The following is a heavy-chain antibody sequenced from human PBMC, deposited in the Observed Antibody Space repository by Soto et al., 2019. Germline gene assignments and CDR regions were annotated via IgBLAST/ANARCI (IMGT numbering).Heavy chain of an antibody. CDR1: GDSIISSDFY. D-gene: IGHD2-2*02. CDR2: IFYLGSS. CDR3: PRHYIPRRKNNWFDT. Sequence: SETLSLTCTVSGDSIISSDFYWGWVRQPPGKGLEWIGSIFYLGSSYYNPSLKRRVTMSVDTSTNQFSLRLRSVTAADTALSFSPRHYIPRRKNNWFDTWGQGIMVTVSS. J-gene: IGHJ5*02. V-gene: IGHV4-39*01.